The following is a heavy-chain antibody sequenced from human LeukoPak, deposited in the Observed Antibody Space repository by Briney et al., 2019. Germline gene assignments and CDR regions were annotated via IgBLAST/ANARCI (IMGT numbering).Heavy chain of an antibody. V-gene: IGHV3-33*01. CDR3: ARDRRYYDSSGYHDY. CDR1: GFTFSSYG. J-gene: IGHJ4*02. Sequence: GGSLRLSCAASGFTFSSYGMHWVRKAPGKGLEWVAVIWYDGSNKYYADSVKGRFTISRDNSKSTLYLQMNSLRAEDTAVYYCARDRRYYDSSGYHDYWGQGTLVTVSS. CDR2: IWYDGSNK. D-gene: IGHD3-22*01.